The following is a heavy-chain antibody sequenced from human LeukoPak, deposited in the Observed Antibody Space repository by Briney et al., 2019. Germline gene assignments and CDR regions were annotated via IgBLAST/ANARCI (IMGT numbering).Heavy chain of an antibody. CDR2: INHSGST. CDR3: ARHGSIVDYDDVWGSYRSEYYFDY. Sequence: SETLSLTCAVYGGSFSGYYWSWIRQPPGKGLEWIGEINHSGSTNYNPSLKSRVTISVDTSKNQFSLKLSSVTAADTAVYYCARHGSIVDYDDVWGSYRSEYYFDYWGQGTLVTVSS. V-gene: IGHV4-34*01. CDR1: GGSFSGYY. D-gene: IGHD3-16*02. J-gene: IGHJ4*02.